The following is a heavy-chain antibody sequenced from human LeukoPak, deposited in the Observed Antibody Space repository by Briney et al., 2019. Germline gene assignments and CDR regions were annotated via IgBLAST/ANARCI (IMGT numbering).Heavy chain of an antibody. CDR2: IKQDGSEK. CDR3: ARDSQLGYCSSTSCLILYYYYYGMDV. J-gene: IGHJ6*02. CDR1: GFTFSSYW. V-gene: IGHV3-7*01. Sequence: GGSLRLSCAASGFTFSSYWMSWVRQAPGKGLEWVANIKQDGSEKCYVDSVKGRFTISRDNAKNSLYLQMNSLRAEDTAVYYCARDSQLGYCSSTSCLILYYYYYGMDVWGQGATVTVSS. D-gene: IGHD2-2*01.